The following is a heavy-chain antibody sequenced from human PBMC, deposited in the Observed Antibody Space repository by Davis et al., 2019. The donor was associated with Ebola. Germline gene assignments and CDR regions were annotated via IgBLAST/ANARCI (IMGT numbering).Heavy chain of an antibody. Sequence: GESLKISCAASGFTFSSYSMNWVRQAPGKGLEWVANIKQDGSEKYYVDSVEGRFTISRDNSKNTLYLQMNSLRAEDTAVYYCARDWGSSWYWAFYYWGQGTLVTVSS. CDR2: IKQDGSEK. V-gene: IGHV3-7*01. CDR3: ARDWGSSWYWAFYY. J-gene: IGHJ4*02. D-gene: IGHD6-13*01. CDR1: GFTFSSYS.